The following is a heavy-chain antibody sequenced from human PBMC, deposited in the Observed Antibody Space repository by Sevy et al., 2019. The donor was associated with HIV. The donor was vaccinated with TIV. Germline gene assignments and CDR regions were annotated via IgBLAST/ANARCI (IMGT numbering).Heavy chain of an antibody. CDR3: ARAPSGSQGPGQYFQH. J-gene: IGHJ1*01. CDR2: ISRYNT. CDR1: GYTFTNYG. Sequence: ASVKVSCKASGYTFTNYGITWVRQAPGQGLEWMGWISRYNTNYAQNLQGRVTMTTYTSTSTVYMELRGLRSDDTAVYYCARAPSGSQGPGQYFQHWGQGTLVTVSS. V-gene: IGHV1-18*01. D-gene: IGHD1-26*01.